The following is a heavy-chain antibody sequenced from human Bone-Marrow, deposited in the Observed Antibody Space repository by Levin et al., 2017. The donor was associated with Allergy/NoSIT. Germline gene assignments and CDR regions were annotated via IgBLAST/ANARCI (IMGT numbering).Heavy chain of an antibody. V-gene: IGHV3-23*01. J-gene: IGHJ4*02. CDR1: GFIFSSYA. Sequence: TGGSLRLSCAASGFIFSSYAMNWVRQAPGKGLEWVSGISGSGSGTDYADSVKGRFTISRDNSNNTLSLEMNSLRAEDTAIYYCAKTVMICNGGSCYSGFDSWGQGTLVTVSS. D-gene: IGHD2-15*01. CDR3: AKTVMICNGGSCYSGFDS. CDR2: ISGSGSGT.